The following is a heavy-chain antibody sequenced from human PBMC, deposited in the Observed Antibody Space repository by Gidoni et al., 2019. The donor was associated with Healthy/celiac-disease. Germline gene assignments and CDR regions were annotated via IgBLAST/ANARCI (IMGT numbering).Heavy chain of an antibody. CDR1: GASVPSNSPA. CDR2: TYYRSKWYY. Sequence: QIQLQQSGPGLVKPSQTLSLTCAISGASVPSNSPAWNWIRQSPSRGLEWVGKTYYRSKWYYDYAVSVKSRITINPDTSRNQFSLQLNSVTPEDTAVYYCTRESSGSPFDYWGQGSLVTVSS. D-gene: IGHD1-26*01. CDR3: TRESSGSPFDY. J-gene: IGHJ4*02. V-gene: IGHV6-1*01.